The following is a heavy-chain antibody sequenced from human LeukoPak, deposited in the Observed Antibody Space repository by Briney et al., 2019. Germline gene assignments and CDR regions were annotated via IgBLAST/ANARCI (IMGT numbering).Heavy chain of an antibody. CDR3: ARESDSSSSGWFDP. D-gene: IGHD6-6*01. Sequence: ASVKVSCKASGYTFTSYDINWVRQATGQGLEWMGWRNPNSGNTGYAQKFQGRVTMTRNTSISTAYMELSSLRSEDTAVYYCARESDSSSSGWFDPWGQGTLVTVSS. CDR2: RNPNSGNT. J-gene: IGHJ5*02. V-gene: IGHV1-8*01. CDR1: GYTFTSYD.